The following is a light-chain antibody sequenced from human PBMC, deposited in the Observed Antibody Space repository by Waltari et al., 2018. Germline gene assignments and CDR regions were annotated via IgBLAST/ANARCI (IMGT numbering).Light chain of an antibody. J-gene: IGKJ5*01. CDR3: QQSYSTLRIT. CDR1: QSVSSY. Sequence: DIQMTQSPSSLSASLGDRVTVTCRASQSVSSYLNWYQQKPGKAPKLLIYAASNLQSGVPSRFSGSGSGTDFTLTISSLQPEYFATYYCQQSYSTLRITFGQGTRLEIK. CDR2: AAS. V-gene: IGKV1-39*01.